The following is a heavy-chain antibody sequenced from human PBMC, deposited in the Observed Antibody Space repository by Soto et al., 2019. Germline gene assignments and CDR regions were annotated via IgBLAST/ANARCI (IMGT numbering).Heavy chain of an antibody. J-gene: IGHJ6*02. CDR2: IIPILGTA. Sequence: QVQLVQSGAEVKKPGSSVKVSCKASGGTFSSYAISWVRQAPGQGLEWMGGIIPILGTANYAQKFQGSVTITADESTSTAYMELSSLRYEDTAVYYCARHVPAAGYYYGMDVWGQGTTVTVSS. V-gene: IGHV1-69*11. CDR1: GGTFSSYA. D-gene: IGHD2-2*01. CDR3: ARHVPAAGYYYGMDV.